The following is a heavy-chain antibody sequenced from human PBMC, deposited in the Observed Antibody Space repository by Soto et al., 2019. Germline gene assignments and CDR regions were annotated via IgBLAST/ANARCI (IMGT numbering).Heavy chain of an antibody. CDR1: GGTVASSHW. CDR3: AREIVTAGGNNYFDP. CDR2: VYHTGDT. J-gene: IGHJ5*02. D-gene: IGHD2-21*02. V-gene: IGHV4-4*02. Sequence: SETLSLTCGVSGGTVASSHWWSWVRQPPGRGLEWIGNVYHTGDTDFNPSLQSRVTFSVDKSNNQFSLRLTSVTAADTAVYFCAREIVTAGGNNYFDPWGPGTLVTVSS.